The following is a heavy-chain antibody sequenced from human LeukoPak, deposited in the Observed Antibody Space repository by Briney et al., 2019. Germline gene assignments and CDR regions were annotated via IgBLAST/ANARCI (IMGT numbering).Heavy chain of an antibody. CDR1: GGSISNGGYY. D-gene: IGHD6-6*01. V-gene: IGHV4-31*03. J-gene: IGHJ5*02. CDR2: IYNSGNT. Sequence: SETLSLTCTVSGGSISNGGYYWSWIRQHPGKGLEWIGYIYNSGNTYYNPSLKSRVTISEDTSKNQFSLKLSSVTAADTAVYYCARRTRSSIAARLNWFDPWGQGTLVTVSS. CDR3: ARRTRSSIAARLNWFDP.